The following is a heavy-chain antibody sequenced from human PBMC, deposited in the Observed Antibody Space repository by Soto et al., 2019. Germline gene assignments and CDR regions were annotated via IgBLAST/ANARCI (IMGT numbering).Heavy chain of an antibody. CDR2: IWYDGSNK. CDR1: GFTFSSYG. CDR3: ARPPLTGYSYYYYGMDV. Sequence: GGSLRLSCAASGFTFSSYGMHWVRQAPGKGLEWVAVIWYDGSNKYYADSVKGRFTISRDNSKNTLYLQMNSLRAEDTAVYYCARPPLTGYSYYYYGMDVWGQGTTVTVS. J-gene: IGHJ6*02. D-gene: IGHD6-25*01. V-gene: IGHV3-33*01.